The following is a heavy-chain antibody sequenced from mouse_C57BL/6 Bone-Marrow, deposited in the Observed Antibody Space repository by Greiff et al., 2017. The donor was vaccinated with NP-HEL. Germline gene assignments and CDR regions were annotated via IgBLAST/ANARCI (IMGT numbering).Heavy chain of an antibody. CDR3: ARYQTGFDY. CDR1: GFTFTDYY. J-gene: IGHJ2*01. CDR2: IRNKANGYTT. V-gene: IGHV7-3*01. Sequence: EVKVVESGGGLVQPGGSLSLSCAASGFTFTDYYMSWVRQPPGKALEWLGFIRNKANGYTTEYSASVKGRFTISRDNSQSILYLQMNALRAEDSATYYCARYQTGFDYWGQGTTLTVSS. D-gene: IGHD4-1*01.